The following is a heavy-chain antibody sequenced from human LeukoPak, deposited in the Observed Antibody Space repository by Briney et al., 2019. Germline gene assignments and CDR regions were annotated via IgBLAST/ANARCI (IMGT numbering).Heavy chain of an antibody. Sequence: GGSLRLSCVASGFIFSDYWMSWVRQAPGKGLEWVANIKEDGTEKNYVDSVKGRFTISRDNSKNTVYLQMNSLRSEDTAVYYCAKDPYRVIVATGNYLDPWGQGTLVTVSS. J-gene: IGHJ5*02. CDR3: AKDPYRVIVATGNYLDP. V-gene: IGHV3-7*01. D-gene: IGHD2-21*01. CDR2: IKEDGTEK. CDR1: GFIFSDYW.